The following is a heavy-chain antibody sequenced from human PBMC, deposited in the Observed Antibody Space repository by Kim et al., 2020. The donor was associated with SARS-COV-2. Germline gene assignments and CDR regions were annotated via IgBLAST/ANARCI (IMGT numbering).Heavy chain of an antibody. Sequence: SETLSLTCTVSGGSISSGSYYWSWIRQPAGKGLEWIGRIYTSGSTNYNPSLKSRVTIAVDTSKNQFSLKLSSVTAADTAVYYCARDPVVITHDDYYYYCMDVWGQGTTVTVSS. CDR3: ARDPVVITHDDYYYYCMDV. CDR1: GGSISSGSYY. CDR2: IYTSGST. V-gene: IGHV4-61*02. D-gene: IGHD3-22*01. J-gene: IGHJ6*02.